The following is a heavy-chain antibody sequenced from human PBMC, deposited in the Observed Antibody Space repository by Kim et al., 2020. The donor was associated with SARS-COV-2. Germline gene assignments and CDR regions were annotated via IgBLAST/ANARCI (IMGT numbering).Heavy chain of an antibody. V-gene: IGHV4-59*01. Sequence: GSTNYHPHLNTRVTISVVTSKIQFSLKLSSVRAADTAVYYCARVFRTFDIWGQGTMVTVSS. CDR3: ARVFRTFDI. CDR2: GST. J-gene: IGHJ3*02.